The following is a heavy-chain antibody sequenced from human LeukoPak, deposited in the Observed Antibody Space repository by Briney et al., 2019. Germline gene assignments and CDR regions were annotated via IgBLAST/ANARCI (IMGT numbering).Heavy chain of an antibody. Sequence: SETLSLTCTVSGGSISSYYWRWIRQPPGKGLEWIGYIYYSGSTNYNPSLKSRVTISVDTSKNQFSLKLSSVTAADTAVYYCARHKRTYYDILTGSHRPYWYFDLWGRGTLVTVSS. V-gene: IGHV4-59*08. CDR3: ARHKRTYYDILTGSHRPYWYFDL. CDR2: IYYSGST. J-gene: IGHJ2*01. CDR1: GGSISSYY. D-gene: IGHD3-9*01.